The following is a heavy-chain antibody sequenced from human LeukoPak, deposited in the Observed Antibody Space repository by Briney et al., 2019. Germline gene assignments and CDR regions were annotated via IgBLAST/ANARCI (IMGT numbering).Heavy chain of an antibody. CDR3: ARERGFHDY. D-gene: IGHD3-10*01. CDR1: GFSFDLSA. Sequence: PGGSLRLSCVVSGFSFDLSAMHWVRQAPGKGLEWVANIKQDGSEKYYVDSVKGRFTISRDNAKNSLYLQMNSLRAEDTAVYYCARERGFHDYWGQGTLVTVSS. CDR2: IKQDGSEK. J-gene: IGHJ4*02. V-gene: IGHV3-7*01.